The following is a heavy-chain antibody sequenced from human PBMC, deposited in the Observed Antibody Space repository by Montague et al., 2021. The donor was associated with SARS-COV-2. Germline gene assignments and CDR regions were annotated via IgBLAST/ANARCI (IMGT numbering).Heavy chain of an antibody. J-gene: IGHJ6*03. D-gene: IGHD3-10*01. CDR3: ARLRDGVVPSPILGVGPFYSYYYMDV. CDR1: GSSFSGYY. Sequence: SETLSLTCAVHGSSFSGYYWNWTRQSPGKGLEWIGEINHGGSTKFSPSLKGRLTISTDTSKNQFSLKLTSVAAADTTVYYCARLRDGVVPSPILGVGPFYSYYYMDVWGGGTPVTVS. V-gene: IGHV4-34*01. CDR2: INHGGST.